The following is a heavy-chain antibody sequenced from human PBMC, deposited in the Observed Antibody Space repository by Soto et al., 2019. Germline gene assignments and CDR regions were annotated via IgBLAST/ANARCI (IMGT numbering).Heavy chain of an antibody. V-gene: IGHV3-64D*08. CDR1: GFTFSSYA. Sequence: GGSLRLSCSASGFTFSSYAMHWVRQAPGKGLDYISAISTNGGSTYYAESVKGRFTISRDNSKNTLYLQMSSLRAEDTAVYYCVKDPSVDSGSYYNPVWFDYWGQGTLVTVSS. J-gene: IGHJ4*02. CDR2: ISTNGGST. D-gene: IGHD1-26*01. CDR3: VKDPSVDSGSYYNPVWFDY.